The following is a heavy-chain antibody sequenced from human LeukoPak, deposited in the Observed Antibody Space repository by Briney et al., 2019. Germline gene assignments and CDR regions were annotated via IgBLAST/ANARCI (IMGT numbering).Heavy chain of an antibody. D-gene: IGHD4-23*01. J-gene: IGHJ4*02. Sequence: GGSLRLSCAASGFTFSSYSMNWVRQAPGKGLEWVSSISSSSSYMYYADSVKGRFTISRDNAKNSLYLQMNSLRAEDTAVYYCAKDHLGSVDQNYYFDYWGQGTLVTVSS. V-gene: IGHV3-21*01. CDR2: ISSSSSYM. CDR3: AKDHLGSVDQNYYFDY. CDR1: GFTFSSYS.